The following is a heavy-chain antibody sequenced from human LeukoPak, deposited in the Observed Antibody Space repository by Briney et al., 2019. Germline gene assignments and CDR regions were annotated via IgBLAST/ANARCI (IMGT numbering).Heavy chain of an antibody. D-gene: IGHD3-10*01. V-gene: IGHV3-23*01. J-gene: IGHJ6*03. CDR2: ISGSGGST. CDR3: AKTRLLWFGELLNKNYYYMDV. CDR1: GFTFSSYA. Sequence: GGSLRLSCAASGFTFSSYAMSWVRQAPGKGLEWVSAISGSGGSTYYADSVKGRFTISRDNSKNTLYLQMNSLRAEDTAVYYCAKTRLLWFGELLNKNYYYMDVWGKGTTVTVSS.